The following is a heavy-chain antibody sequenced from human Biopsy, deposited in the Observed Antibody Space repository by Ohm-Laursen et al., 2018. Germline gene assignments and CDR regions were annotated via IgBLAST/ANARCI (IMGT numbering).Heavy chain of an antibody. CDR1: GYTFTTYY. CDR3: VLASFDY. Sequence: ASVKVSCKVSGYTFTTYYIHWVRQAPGQGLERMGIINPGGNSTAYTQNFQGRTTMTWDTSTTTVYMELSSLRSEDTAVYYCVLASFDYWGQGTLVTVPS. CDR2: INPGGNST. V-gene: IGHV1-46*01. J-gene: IGHJ4*02.